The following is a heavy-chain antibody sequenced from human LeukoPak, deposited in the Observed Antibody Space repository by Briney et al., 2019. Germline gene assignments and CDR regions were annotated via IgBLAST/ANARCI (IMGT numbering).Heavy chain of an antibody. J-gene: IGHJ6*03. CDR1: DGSIISSSYY. V-gene: IGHV4-39*07. CDR3: ARALNRYYYYYMDV. D-gene: IGHD1-14*01. Sequence: SETLSLTCTVSDGSIISSSYYWGWIRQPPGKGLEWIGSVYYSGSTSYNPSLKSRVTISVATSKNQFSLRLGSVTAADTAMYYCARALNRYYYYYMDVWGKGTTVTVSS. CDR2: VYYSGST.